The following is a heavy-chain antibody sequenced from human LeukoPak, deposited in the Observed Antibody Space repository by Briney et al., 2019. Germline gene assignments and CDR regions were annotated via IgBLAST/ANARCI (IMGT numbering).Heavy chain of an antibody. CDR2: INPNSGGT. CDR1: GYTFTSYG. J-gene: IGHJ5*02. D-gene: IGHD2-21*02. V-gene: IGHV1-2*02. CDR3: ARELHPNWFDP. Sequence: ASVKVSCKASGYTFTSYGISWVRQAPGQGLEWMGWINPNSGGTNYAQKFQGRVTMTRDTSISTAYMELSRLRSDDTAVYYCARELHPNWFDPWGQGTLVTVSS.